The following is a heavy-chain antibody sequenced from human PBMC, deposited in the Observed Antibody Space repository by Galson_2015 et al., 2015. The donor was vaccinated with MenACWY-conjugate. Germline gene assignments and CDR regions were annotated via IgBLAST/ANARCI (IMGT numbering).Heavy chain of an antibody. CDR1: GGSINSYY. CDR3: ARHGKQWLVNNWFDP. Sequence: SETLSLTCPVSGGSINSYYWSWIRQPPGKGLEWIGYIYYTGSTRYKSSLKSRVTISLDTSKTQFSLKLTSVTAADTAVYYCARHGKQWLVNNWFDPWGRGTLVTVSS. V-gene: IGHV4-59*08. D-gene: IGHD6-19*01. J-gene: IGHJ5*02. CDR2: IYYTGST.